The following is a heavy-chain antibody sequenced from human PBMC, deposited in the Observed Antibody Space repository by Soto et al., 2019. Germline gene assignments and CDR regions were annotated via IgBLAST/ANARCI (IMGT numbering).Heavy chain of an antibody. CDR2: ISFDGHDQ. V-gene: IGHV3-30*03. Sequence: QVQLVESGGGVVEPGRSLRLSCAASGFPFSNYGMHWVRQAPGKGLEWMAVISFDGHDQDYADDVKGRFTISRDNSKSTLYLQMNSLRAEATDVYYCAAPQWLAPVWGQVTLGTVSS. CDR1: GFPFSNYG. J-gene: IGHJ4*02. D-gene: IGHD6-19*01. CDR3: AAPQWLAPV.